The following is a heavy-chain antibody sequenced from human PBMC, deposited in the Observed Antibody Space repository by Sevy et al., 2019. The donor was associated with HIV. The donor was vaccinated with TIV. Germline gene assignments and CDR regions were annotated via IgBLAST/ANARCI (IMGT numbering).Heavy chain of an antibody. CDR2: ITRNSYEAYGGTR. Sequence: GGSLRLSCTASGFTFDDYAMSWFRQAPGKGLEWVAFITRNSYEAYGGTREYAASVKGRFTISRDDSKSIAYLQMNSLKTEDTAMYYCSRALATAVTLQYYFDYWGQGTLVTVSS. V-gene: IGHV3-49*03. CDR3: SRALATAVTLQYYFDY. J-gene: IGHJ4*02. D-gene: IGHD5-18*01. CDR1: GFTFDDYA.